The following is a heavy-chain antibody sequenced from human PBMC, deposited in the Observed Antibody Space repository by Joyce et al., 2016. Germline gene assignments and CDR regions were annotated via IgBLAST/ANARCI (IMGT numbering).Heavy chain of an antibody. CDR3: ARDEDDYVWGSYRVNGFDV. J-gene: IGHJ3*01. CDR1: GFAFNRST. Sequence: EVLLVESGGGLVRPGGSLRLSCAASGFAFNRSTMNWVRQVPGKGLEWVSTINSNNNYIDYGDSVGGRFTVSRDNPKNSLHLQMDSLRAEDTAVYYCARDEDDYVWGSYRVNGFDVWGPGTMVTVSS. CDR2: INSNNNYI. V-gene: IGHV3-21*06. D-gene: IGHD3-16*02.